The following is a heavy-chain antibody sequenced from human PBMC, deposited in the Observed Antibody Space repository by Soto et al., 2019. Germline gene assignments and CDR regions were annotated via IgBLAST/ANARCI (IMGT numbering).Heavy chain of an antibody. CDR2: IYYSGST. CDR3: ARLYGDYVMKDNTFYHYYYMDV. CDR1: GGSISSYY. D-gene: IGHD4-17*01. J-gene: IGHJ6*03. V-gene: IGHV4-59*08. Sequence: SETLSLTCTVSGGSISSYYWSWIRQPPGKGLEWIGYIYYSGSTNYNPSLKSRVTISVDTSKNQFSLKLSSVTAADTAVYYCARLYGDYVMKDNTFYHYYYMDVWGKGTTVTVSS.